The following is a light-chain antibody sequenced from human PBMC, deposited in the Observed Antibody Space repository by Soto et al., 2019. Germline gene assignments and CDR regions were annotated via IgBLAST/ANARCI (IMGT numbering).Light chain of an antibody. Sequence: DIQMTQSPSTLSTSVGDRVTITCRASQNINNWLAWYQQKPGKAPDLLIYKASNLQSGAPSRFSGSGSGTEFTLTISSLQPDDSATYYCQQYNSYPWTFGQGTKVEIK. CDR3: QQYNSYPWT. CDR1: QNINNW. J-gene: IGKJ1*01. V-gene: IGKV1-5*03. CDR2: KAS.